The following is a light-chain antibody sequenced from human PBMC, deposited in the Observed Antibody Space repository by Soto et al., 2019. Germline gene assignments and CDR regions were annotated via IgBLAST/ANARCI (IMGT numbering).Light chain of an antibody. CDR1: QSISINY. V-gene: IGKV3-20*01. CDR2: GAS. J-gene: IGKJ2*02. Sequence: DIVLTQSPGTLSLSPGERATLSCRASQSISINYLAWYQQKPGLAPRLLIYGASSRAPGVPDRFSGSGSGTDFTLTISRLEPEDFAIYSCQQYCCSPCTFDQGTKVEIK. CDR3: QQYCCSPCT.